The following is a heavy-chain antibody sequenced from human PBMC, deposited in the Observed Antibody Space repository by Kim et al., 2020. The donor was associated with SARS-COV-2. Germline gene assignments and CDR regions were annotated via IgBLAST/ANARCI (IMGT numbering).Heavy chain of an antibody. CDR1: GGSISSSSYY. V-gene: IGHV4-39*07. CDR3: ARVRYDSSGYYYADY. Sequence: SETLSLTCTVSGGSISSSSYYWGWIRQPPGKGLEWIGSIYYSGSTYYNPSLKSRVTISVDTSKNQFSLKLSSVTAADTAVYYCARVRYDSSGYYYADYWGQGTLVTVSS. D-gene: IGHD3-22*01. CDR2: IYYSGST. J-gene: IGHJ4*02.